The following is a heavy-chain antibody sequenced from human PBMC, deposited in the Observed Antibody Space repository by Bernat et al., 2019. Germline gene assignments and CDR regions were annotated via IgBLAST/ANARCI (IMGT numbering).Heavy chain of an antibody. D-gene: IGHD2-2*01. CDR3: TRDGEYCSSTSCYFHGMDV. V-gene: IGHV3-49*04. CDR1: GFTFGDYA. Sequence: EVQLVESGGGLVQPGRSLRLSCTASGFTFGDYAMSWVRQAPGKGLEWVGFIRSKAYGGPTEYAASVKGRFTISRDDSKSIAYLQMNSLKTEDTAVYYCTRDGEYCSSTSCYFHGMDVWGQGTTVTVSS. CDR2: IRSKAYGGPT. J-gene: IGHJ6*02.